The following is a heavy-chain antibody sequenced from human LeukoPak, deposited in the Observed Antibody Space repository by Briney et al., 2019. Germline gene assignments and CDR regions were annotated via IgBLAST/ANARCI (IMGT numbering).Heavy chain of an antibody. V-gene: IGHV5-51*01. D-gene: IGHD3-22*01. CDR3: ARPGSLTYYYDSSGFDY. CDR2: IYPGDSDT. J-gene: IGHJ4*02. CDR1: GYSFTSYW. Sequence: GESLKISCKGSGYSFTSYWIVWVRQMPGKGLEWMGIIYPGDSDTRYSPSFQGQVTISADKSISTAYLQWSSLKASDTAMYYCARPGSLTYYYDSSGFDYWGQGTLVTVSS.